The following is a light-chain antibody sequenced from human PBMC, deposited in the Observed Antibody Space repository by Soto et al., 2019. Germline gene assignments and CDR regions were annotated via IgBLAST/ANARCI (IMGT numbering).Light chain of an antibody. CDR3: QQYNTYPLT. V-gene: IGKV1-5*01. CDR2: DAS. CDR1: QSISGW. J-gene: IGKJ1*01. Sequence: DIQMTQSPSTLSASLGDRVTIACRASQSISGWLAWYQQTPGKAPKVLIYDASSLESGVPSRFSGSGSGTEFSLTISSLQPDDFATYYCQQYNTYPLTFGQGTKVEIK.